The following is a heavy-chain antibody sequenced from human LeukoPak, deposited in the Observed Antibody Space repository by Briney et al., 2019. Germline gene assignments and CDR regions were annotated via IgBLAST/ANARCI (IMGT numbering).Heavy chain of an antibody. CDR2: ISGSGGST. CDR1: GFTFSSYA. J-gene: IGHJ4*02. D-gene: IGHD6-13*01. CDR3: AKDQSSSSWYGGDY. Sequence: PGWSLRLSCAASGFTFSSYAMSWVRQAPGKGLDWVSAISGSGGSTYYADSVKGRFTISRDNSKNTLYLQMNSLRAEDTAVYYCAKDQSSSSWYGGDYWGQGTLVTVSS. V-gene: IGHV3-23*01.